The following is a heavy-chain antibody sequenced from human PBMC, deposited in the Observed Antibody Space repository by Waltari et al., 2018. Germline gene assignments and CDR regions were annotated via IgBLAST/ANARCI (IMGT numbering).Heavy chain of an antibody. Sequence: QVQLQQWGAGLLKPSETLSLTCAVYGGSFSGYYWSWIRQPPGKGLEWIGEINHSGSTNYNPSLKSRVTISVDTSKNQFSLKLSSVTAADTAVYYCARGWYDFRLCDYWGQGTLVTVSS. CDR2: INHSGST. CDR1: GGSFSGYY. J-gene: IGHJ4*02. V-gene: IGHV4-34*01. D-gene: IGHD3-3*01. CDR3: ARGWYDFRLCDY.